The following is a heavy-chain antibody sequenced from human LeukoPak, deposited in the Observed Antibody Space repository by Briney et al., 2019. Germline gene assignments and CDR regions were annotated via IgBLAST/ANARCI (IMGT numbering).Heavy chain of an antibody. CDR2: INPSGGST. V-gene: IGHV1-46*01. CDR1: GYTFTSYY. D-gene: IGHD1-26*01. Sequence: ASVKVSCKASGYTFTSYYMHWVRQAPGQGLEWMGIINPSGGSTSYAQKFQGRVTMTRDTSISTAYMELSRLRSDDTAVYYCARSPVGASQVLRYWGQGTLVTVSS. J-gene: IGHJ4*02. CDR3: ARSPVGASQVLRY.